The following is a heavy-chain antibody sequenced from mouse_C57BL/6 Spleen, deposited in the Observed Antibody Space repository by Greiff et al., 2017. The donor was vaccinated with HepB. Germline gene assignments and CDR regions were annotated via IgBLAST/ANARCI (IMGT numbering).Heavy chain of an antibody. CDR3: ARITTVVATEARYFEV. V-gene: IGHV1-81*01. Sequence: QVQLQQSGAELARPGASVKLSCKASGYTFTSYGISWVKQRTGQGLEWIGEIYPRSGNTYYNEKFKGKATLTADKSSSTAYMELRSLTSEDSAVYFCARITTVVATEARYFEVWGTGTTVTVSS. D-gene: IGHD1-1*01. CDR2: IYPRSGNT. J-gene: IGHJ1*03. CDR1: GYTFTSYG.